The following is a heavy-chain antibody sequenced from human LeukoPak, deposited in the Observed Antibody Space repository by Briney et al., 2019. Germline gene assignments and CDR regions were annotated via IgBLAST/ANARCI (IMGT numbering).Heavy chain of an antibody. V-gene: IGHV3-7*05. Sequence: GGSLRLSCAASGFIFSNYWMSWVRQAPGKGLEWVANIKQDGSEKYYVDSVKGRFTISRDNAKNSLYLQMNSLRVEDTAVYYCAREQQLVHWGQGTLVTVSS. CDR3: AREQQLVH. D-gene: IGHD6-13*01. J-gene: IGHJ4*02. CDR1: GFIFSNYW. CDR2: IKQDGSEK.